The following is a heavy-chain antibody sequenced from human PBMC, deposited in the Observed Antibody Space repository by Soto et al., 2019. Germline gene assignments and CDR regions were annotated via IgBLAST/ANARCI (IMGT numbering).Heavy chain of an antibody. D-gene: IGHD3-22*01. CDR2: TYYRSKWYN. CDR3: SRGDYYDSSGYYSV. V-gene: IGHV6-1*01. Sequence: PSQTISLTCAISGDSVSSNSAAWNWIRQSPSRGLEWLGRTYYRSKWYNDYAVSVKSRITINPDTSKNQFSLQLNSVTPEDTAVYYCSRGDYYDSSGYYSVWGQGTLVTVSS. CDR1: GDSVSSNSAA. J-gene: IGHJ4*02.